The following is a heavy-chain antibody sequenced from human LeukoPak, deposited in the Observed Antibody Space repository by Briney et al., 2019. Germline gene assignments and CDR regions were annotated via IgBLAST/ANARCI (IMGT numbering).Heavy chain of an antibody. Sequence: PGGSLRLSCAASGFTFSSYGMHWVRQAPGKGLEWVSYVSPSGSHKYYADSVKGRFSVSRDNAKNSLYLQMNSLRAEDTAVYYCAKGGGDYVNFDYWGQGTLVSVSS. D-gene: IGHD4-17*01. J-gene: IGHJ4*02. V-gene: IGHV3-21*01. CDR2: VSPSGSHK. CDR3: AKGGGDYVNFDY. CDR1: GFTFSSYG.